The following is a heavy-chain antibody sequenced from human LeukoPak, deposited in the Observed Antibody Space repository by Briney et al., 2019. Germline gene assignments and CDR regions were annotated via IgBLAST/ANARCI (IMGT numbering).Heavy chain of an antibody. Sequence: PRGSLRLSCAASGFTFSSYDMHWVRQATGKGLEWVSAIGTAGDTYYPGSVKGRFTISRDNPKNSLYLQMNSLRAEDTAVYYCARDRGSMVRGVDYFDYWGQGTLVTVSS. J-gene: IGHJ4*02. CDR3: ARDRGSMVRGVDYFDY. V-gene: IGHV3-13*01. CDR2: IGTAGDT. CDR1: GFTFSSYD. D-gene: IGHD3-10*01.